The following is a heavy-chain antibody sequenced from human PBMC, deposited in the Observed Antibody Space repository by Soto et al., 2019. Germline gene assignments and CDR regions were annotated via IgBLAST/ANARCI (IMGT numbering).Heavy chain of an antibody. CDR2: ISRSGGTI. D-gene: IGHD2-2*01. CDR3: AKEVPAAIANRAAESFDY. Sequence: VGSLRLSCAASGFTFSSYAMSWVRQAPGKGLEWVSAISRSGGTIYYADSVKGRFTISRDNSKNTLYLQMNSLRAEDTAVYYCAKEVPAAIANRAAESFDYWGQGTLVTVSS. J-gene: IGHJ4*02. CDR1: GFTFSSYA. V-gene: IGHV3-23*01.